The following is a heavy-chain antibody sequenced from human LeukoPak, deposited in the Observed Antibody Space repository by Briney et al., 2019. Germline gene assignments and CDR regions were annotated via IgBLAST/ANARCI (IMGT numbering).Heavy chain of an antibody. CDR3: ASTLRFLPYRRFDY. CDR2: IYQSGSGSS. V-gene: IGHV4-39*01. D-gene: IGHD3-3*01. J-gene: IGHJ4*02. Sequence: PSETLSLTCSVSGGSIMSSNYYWGWIRQPPGKGLEWIGSIYQSGSGSSYYNPSLKSRVTIFGDTSKNQFFLRLSSVTAADTAVYYCASTLRFLPYRRFDYWGQGTLVTVPS. CDR1: GGSIMSSNYY.